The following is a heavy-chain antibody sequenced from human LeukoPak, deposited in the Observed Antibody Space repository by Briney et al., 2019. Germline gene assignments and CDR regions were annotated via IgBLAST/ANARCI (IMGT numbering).Heavy chain of an antibody. Sequence: LSGGSLRLSCAASGFTFDDYAMHWVRQAPGKGPEWVSGISWNSGSIGYADSVKGRFTISRDNAKNSLYLQMNSLRAEDTALYYCAKDLENELWFGDLNAFDIWGQGTMVTVSS. J-gene: IGHJ3*02. CDR3: AKDLENELWFGDLNAFDI. D-gene: IGHD3-10*01. V-gene: IGHV3-9*01. CDR1: GFTFDDYA. CDR2: ISWNSGSI.